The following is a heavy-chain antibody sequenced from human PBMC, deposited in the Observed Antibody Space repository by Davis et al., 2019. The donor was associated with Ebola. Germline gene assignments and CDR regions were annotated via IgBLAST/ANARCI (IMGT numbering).Heavy chain of an antibody. CDR3: TRGAPYFMDV. Sequence: GGSLRLSCAASGFTFSSYGMHWVRQAPGKGLEWVAVISYDGSNKYYADSVKGRFTISRDNSKNTAYLQMNSLKTEDTAVYYCTRGAPYFMDVWGQGTTVTVSS. J-gene: IGHJ6*02. CDR1: GFTFSSYG. CDR2: ISYDGSNK. D-gene: IGHD2/OR15-2a*01. V-gene: IGHV3-30*03.